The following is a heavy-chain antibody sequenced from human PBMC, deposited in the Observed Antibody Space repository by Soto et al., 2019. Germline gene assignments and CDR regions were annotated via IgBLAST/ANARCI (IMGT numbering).Heavy chain of an antibody. D-gene: IGHD6-13*01. V-gene: IGHV4-4*07. Sequence: SETLSLTCTVSGASMNSYHWSWIRQPAGKGLERIGHIHSSGSTNYNPSLKSRVTMSVDTSKNQFSLRLMSLTAADTAVYYCARDQGVAAAGVTWFDPWGQGSLVTVSS. CDR3: ARDQGVAAAGVTWFDP. CDR2: IHSSGST. CDR1: GASMNSYH. J-gene: IGHJ5*02.